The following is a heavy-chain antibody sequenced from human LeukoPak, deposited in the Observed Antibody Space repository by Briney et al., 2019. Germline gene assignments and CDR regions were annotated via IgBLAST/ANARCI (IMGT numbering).Heavy chain of an antibody. V-gene: IGHV3-30-3*01. Sequence: PGGSLRLSCAASGFTFSSYAMHWVRQAPGKGLEWVAVISYDGSNKYYADSVKGRFTISRDNSKNTLYLQMNSLRAEDTAVYYCARDMITFGGVIDLFDYWGQGTLVTVSS. CDR2: ISYDGSNK. J-gene: IGHJ4*02. CDR1: GFTFSSYA. CDR3: ARDMITFGGVIDLFDY. D-gene: IGHD3-16*02.